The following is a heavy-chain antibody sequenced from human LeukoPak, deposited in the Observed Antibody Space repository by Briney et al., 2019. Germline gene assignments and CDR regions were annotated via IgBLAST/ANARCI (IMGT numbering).Heavy chain of an antibody. D-gene: IGHD6-13*01. CDR1: GGTFSSYA. J-gene: IGHJ6*03. V-gene: IGHV1-69*05. Sequence: SVKVSCKASGGTFSSYAISWARQAPGQGLEWMGRIIPIFGTANYAQKFQGRVTITTDESTSTAYMELSSLRSEDTAVYYCARGAAAKPYYYYYYMDVWGKGTTVTVSS. CDR3: ARGAAAKPYYYYYYMDV. CDR2: IIPIFGTA.